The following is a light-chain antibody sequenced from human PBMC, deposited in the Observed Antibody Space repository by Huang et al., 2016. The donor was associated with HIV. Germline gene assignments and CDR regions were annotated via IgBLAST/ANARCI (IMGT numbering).Light chain of an antibody. Sequence: DIQMTQSPSSLSASVGDSVTITCRARQDIDNYLACYQQKPGKVTKCLIFAPSALKAGVPPRFSGSGSGTHFSLNISSLQPEDVATYYCQKYNSAPITFGQGTRLE. CDR3: QKYNSAPIT. V-gene: IGKV1-27*01. J-gene: IGKJ5*01. CDR1: QDIDNY. CDR2: APS.